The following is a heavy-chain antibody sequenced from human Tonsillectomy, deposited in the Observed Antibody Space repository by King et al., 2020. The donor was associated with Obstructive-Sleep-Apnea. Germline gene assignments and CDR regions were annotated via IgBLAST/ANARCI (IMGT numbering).Heavy chain of an antibody. V-gene: IGHV4-31*03. CDR1: GGSISSGGYY. J-gene: IGHJ2*01. CDR3: ARLGCGGDCYSSKDWYFDL. D-gene: IGHD2-21*02. CDR2: IYYSWST. Sequence: VQLQESGPGLVKPSQTLSLTCTVSGGSISSGGYYWSWVRQHPGKGLEWIGYIYYSWSTYYNPSLKSRVNISVDTSKNQFSLKLSSVTSADTAVYYCARLGCGGDCYSSKDWYFDLWGRGTLVTVSS.